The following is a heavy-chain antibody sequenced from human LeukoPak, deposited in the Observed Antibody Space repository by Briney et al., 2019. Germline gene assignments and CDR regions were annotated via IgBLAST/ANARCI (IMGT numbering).Heavy chain of an antibody. CDR3: ARGGWFGELLRPFDY. Sequence: GGSLRLSCAASGFTFSSYWMSWVRQAPGKGLEWVANIKQDGSEKYYVDSVKGQFTISRDNAKNSLYLQMNSLKAGDTAVYYCARGGWFGELLRPFDYWGQGSLVTVSS. D-gene: IGHD3-10*01. V-gene: IGHV3-7*01. J-gene: IGHJ4*02. CDR1: GFTFSSYW. CDR2: IKQDGSEK.